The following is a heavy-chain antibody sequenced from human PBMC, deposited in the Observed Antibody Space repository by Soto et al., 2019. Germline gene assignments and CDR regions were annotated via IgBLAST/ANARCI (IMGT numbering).Heavy chain of an antibody. Sequence: SETLSLTCTVSGGSISSGGYYWSWIRQHPGKGLEWIGYIYYSGSTYYNPSLKSRVTISVDTSKNQFSLKLSSVTAADTAMYYCAREGRRIAAAGDYYFDYWGQGTLVTVSS. J-gene: IGHJ4*02. D-gene: IGHD6-13*01. CDR2: IYYSGST. V-gene: IGHV4-31*03. CDR3: AREGRRIAAAGDYYFDY. CDR1: GGSISSGGYY.